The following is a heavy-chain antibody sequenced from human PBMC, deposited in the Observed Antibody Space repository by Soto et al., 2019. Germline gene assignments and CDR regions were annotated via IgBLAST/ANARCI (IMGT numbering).Heavy chain of an antibody. Sequence: ASVKVSCKASGYTFTSYAMHWVRQAPGQRLEWMGWINAGNGNTKYSQKFQSRVTITRDTSASTAYMELSSLRSEDTAVYYCARSYYDILTGAPNYFDYWGQGTLVTVSS. J-gene: IGHJ4*02. V-gene: IGHV1-3*01. CDR2: INAGNGNT. CDR3: ARSYYDILTGAPNYFDY. D-gene: IGHD3-9*01. CDR1: GYTFTSYA.